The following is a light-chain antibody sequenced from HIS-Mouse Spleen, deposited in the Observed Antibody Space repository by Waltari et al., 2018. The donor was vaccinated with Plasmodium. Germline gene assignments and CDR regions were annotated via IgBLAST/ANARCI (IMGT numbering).Light chain of an antibody. J-gene: IGKJ4*01. Sequence: DIQMTQSPSSLSASVGDRVTITCRASQSISSYLNWYQRKPGKAPKLLIYAASSLQSGVPSRCSGSGSGTDFTLTISSLQPEDFATYYCQQSYSTPGTFGGGTKVEIK. CDR2: AAS. CDR3: QQSYSTPGT. V-gene: IGKV1-39*01. CDR1: QSISSY.